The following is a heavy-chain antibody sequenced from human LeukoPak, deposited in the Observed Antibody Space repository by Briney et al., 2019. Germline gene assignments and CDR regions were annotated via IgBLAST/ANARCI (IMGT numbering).Heavy chain of an antibody. CDR3: ARGRSVAPLDY. V-gene: IGHV4-34*01. J-gene: IGHJ4*02. CDR2: INHSGST. Sequence: SETLSLTCAVYGGSFSGYYWSWLRQPPGKGLEWIGEINHSGSTNYNPSLKSRVTISVDTSKNQFYLKLSSVTAADTAVYYCARGRSVAPLDYWGQGTLVTVSS. D-gene: IGHD3-10*01. CDR1: GGSFSGYY.